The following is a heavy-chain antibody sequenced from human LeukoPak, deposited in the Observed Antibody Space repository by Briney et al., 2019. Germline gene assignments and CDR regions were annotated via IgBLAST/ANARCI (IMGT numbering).Heavy chain of an antibody. Sequence: GASVKVSCKASGYTFTSYGISWVRQAPGQGLEWMGWISAYNGNTNYAQKLQGRVTMTTDTSTSTAYMELRSLRSDDTAVYYCATTGRSIAARRDAFDIWGQGTMVTVSS. CDR1: GYTFTSYG. D-gene: IGHD6-6*01. CDR3: ATTGRSIAARRDAFDI. J-gene: IGHJ3*02. CDR2: ISAYNGNT. V-gene: IGHV1-18*01.